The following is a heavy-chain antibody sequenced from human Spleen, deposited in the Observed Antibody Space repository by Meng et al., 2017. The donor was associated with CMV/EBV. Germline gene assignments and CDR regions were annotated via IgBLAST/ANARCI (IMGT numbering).Heavy chain of an antibody. CDR3: ARRLGSSSSFGMDV. CDR1: GFTFSSYW. J-gene: IGHJ6*02. CDR2: INSDGSST. V-gene: IGHV3-74*01. D-gene: IGHD6-6*01. Sequence: GGPLRLSCAASGFTFSSYWMHWVRQAPGKGLVWVSRINSDGSSTSYADSVKGRFTISRDNAKNSLYLQMNSLRAEDTAIYYCARRLGSSSSFGMDVWGQGTTVTVSS.